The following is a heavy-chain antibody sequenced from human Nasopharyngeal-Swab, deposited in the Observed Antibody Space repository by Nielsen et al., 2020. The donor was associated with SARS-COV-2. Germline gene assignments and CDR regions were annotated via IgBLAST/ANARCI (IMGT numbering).Heavy chain of an antibody. V-gene: IGHV3-23*01. CDR1: GFTFRTNA. Sequence: GESLKISCAASGFTFRTNAMSWVRRAPGRGLEWVSAIGNSDETKYADSVRGRFTISRDTSNNKLNLQMTSLRAEDTGVYYCAKDVMRWAFDAWGQGTMVTVSS. J-gene: IGHJ3*01. CDR2: IGNSDETK. CDR3: AKDVMRWAFDA. D-gene: IGHD2-15*01.